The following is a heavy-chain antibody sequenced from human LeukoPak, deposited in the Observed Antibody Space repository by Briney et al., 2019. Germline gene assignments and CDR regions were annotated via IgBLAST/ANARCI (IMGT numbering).Heavy chain of an antibody. CDR1: GFTFDDYA. CDR3: AKTTSRYGMDV. V-gene: IGHV3-9*01. J-gene: IGHJ6*02. Sequence: PGGSLRLSCAASGFTFDDYAMHWVRQAPGKGLEWVSGISWNSGSIGYADSVKGRFTISRDNAKNSLYLQMNSLRAEDTALYHCAKTTSRYGMDVWGQGTTVTVSS. CDR2: ISWNSGSI. D-gene: IGHD4-17*01.